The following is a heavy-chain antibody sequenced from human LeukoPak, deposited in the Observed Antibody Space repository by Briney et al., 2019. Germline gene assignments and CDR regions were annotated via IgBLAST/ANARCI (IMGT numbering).Heavy chain of an antibody. CDR3: AKDADSSGYWDYFDY. CDR1: GFTFSSYG. CDR2: IRYDGSNK. V-gene: IGHV3-30*02. Sequence: GGSLRLSCAASGFTFSSYGMHWVRQAPGKGLEWVAFIRYDGSNKYYADSVKGRFTISRDNSKNTLYLQMNSLRAEDTAVYYCAKDADSSGYWDYFDYWGQGTLVTVSS. D-gene: IGHD3-22*01. J-gene: IGHJ4*02.